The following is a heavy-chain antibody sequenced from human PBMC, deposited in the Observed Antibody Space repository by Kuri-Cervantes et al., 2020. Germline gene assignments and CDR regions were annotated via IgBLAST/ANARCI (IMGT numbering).Heavy chain of an antibody. J-gene: IGHJ5*02. Sequence: GESLKISCAASGFTFSGSAMHWVRQASGKGLEWVGRIRSKDNSYATAYAASVKGRFTISRDESKNTAYLQMNSLKTEDTAVYYCTRGSWIQLWDLGWFDPWGQGTLVTVSS. CDR3: TRGSWIQLWDLGWFDP. CDR2: IRSKDNSYAT. V-gene: IGHV3-73*01. CDR1: GFTFSGSA. D-gene: IGHD5-18*01.